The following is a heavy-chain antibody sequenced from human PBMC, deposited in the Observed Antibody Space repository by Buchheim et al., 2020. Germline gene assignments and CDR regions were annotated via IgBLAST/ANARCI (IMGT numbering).Heavy chain of an antibody. CDR3: AKKVTYRADS. CDR1: EFTFSYHW. D-gene: IGHD1-14*01. V-gene: IGHV3-7*01. CDR2: IKQDGSDK. J-gene: IGHJ4*02. Sequence: EVQLVESGGGSVQPGGSLRLSCVSSEFTFSYHWMGWVRQAPGKGLEWVAKIKQDGSDKYYVDSVKGRFTISRDNAKKSLYLQMDSLRVEDTAIYYYAKKVTYRADSWGQGTL.